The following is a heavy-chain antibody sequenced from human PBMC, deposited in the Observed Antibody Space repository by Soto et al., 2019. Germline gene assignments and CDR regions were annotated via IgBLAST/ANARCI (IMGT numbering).Heavy chain of an antibody. CDR3: ARGEVLQPVFYYGMDV. V-gene: IGHV1-69*01. CDR2: IIPIFGTA. Sequence: QVQLVQSEAEVKKPGSSVKVSCKASGGTFSSYAISWVRQAPGQGLEWMGGIIPIFGTANYAQKFQGRVTITADESTSTAYMELSSLRSEDTAVYYCARGEVLQPVFYYGMDVWGQGTTVTVSS. CDR1: GGTFSSYA. J-gene: IGHJ6*02. D-gene: IGHD3-10*01.